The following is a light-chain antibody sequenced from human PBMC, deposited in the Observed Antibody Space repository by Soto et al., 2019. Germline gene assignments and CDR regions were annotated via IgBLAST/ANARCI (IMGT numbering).Light chain of an antibody. CDR1: QSISSW. CDR3: QQYDTYSGWT. V-gene: IGKV1-5*03. J-gene: IGKJ1*01. CDR2: KAS. Sequence: DIQMTQSPSTLSASVGDRVTITCRASQSISSWFAWYQQKPGKAPKLLIFKASSLESGVPSRFSGSGSGTEFTLTISSLQPDDFATYYCQQYDTYSGWTFGQATKVEIK.